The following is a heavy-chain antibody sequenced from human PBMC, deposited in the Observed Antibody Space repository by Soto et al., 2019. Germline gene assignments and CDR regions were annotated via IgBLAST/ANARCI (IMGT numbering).Heavy chain of an antibody. CDR1: GFTFNDFA. D-gene: IGHD2-15*01. CDR2: ISGRGGTT. Sequence: GGSLRLSCAASGFTFNDFAMSWVRQAPGKGPEWVSTISGRGGTTYYADSVKGRFTISRDNSKNTLYLQMNSLRAEDTAVFYCAKDQCTGGTRYFTFNSWGQGTLVTVSS. J-gene: IGHJ5*02. V-gene: IGHV3-23*01. CDR3: AKDQCTGGTRYFTFNS.